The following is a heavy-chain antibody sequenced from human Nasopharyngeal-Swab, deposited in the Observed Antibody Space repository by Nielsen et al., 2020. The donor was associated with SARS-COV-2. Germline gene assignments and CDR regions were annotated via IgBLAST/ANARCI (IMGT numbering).Heavy chain of an antibody. V-gene: IGHV4-31*03. CDR3: VKHQGSSSDQ. CDR2: IYYSGST. CDR1: GGSISSGGYY. J-gene: IGHJ4*02. Sequence: SETLSLTCTVSGGSISSGGYYWSWIRQHPGKGLEWIGYIYYSGSTYYNPSLKSRVTISVDTSKNQFSLKLSSVTAADTAVYYCVKHQGSSSDQWGQGTLVTVSS.